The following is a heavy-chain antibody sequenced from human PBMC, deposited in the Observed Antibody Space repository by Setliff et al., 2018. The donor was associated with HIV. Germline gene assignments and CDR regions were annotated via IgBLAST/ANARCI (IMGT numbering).Heavy chain of an antibody. V-gene: IGHV3-30*04. D-gene: IGHD3-10*01. J-gene: IGHJ4*02. CDR3: ARASTYYFASGTREFDY. CDR2: ISYDGSNK. CDR1: GFTFSSYA. Sequence: GGSLRLSCAASGFTFSSYAMHWVRQAPGKGLEWVAVISYDGSNKYYADSVKGRFTISRDNSNNTLYLRMNSLRVEDTAVYYCARASTYYFASGTREFDYWGQGSLVTVSS.